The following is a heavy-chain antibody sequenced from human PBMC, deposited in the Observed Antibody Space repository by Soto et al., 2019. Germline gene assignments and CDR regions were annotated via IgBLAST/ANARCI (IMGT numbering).Heavy chain of an antibody. CDR3: AKDHSALNWYLEDTASGY. J-gene: IGHJ4*02. D-gene: IGHD5-18*01. Sequence: GGSLRLSCAASGFTFSSYAMSWVRQAPGKGLEWVSAISGSGGSTYYADSVKGRFTISRDNSKNTLYLQMNSLRAEDTAVYYCAKDHSALNWYLEDTASGYWGQGTLVTVSS. CDR1: GFTFSSYA. V-gene: IGHV3-23*01. CDR2: ISGSGGST.